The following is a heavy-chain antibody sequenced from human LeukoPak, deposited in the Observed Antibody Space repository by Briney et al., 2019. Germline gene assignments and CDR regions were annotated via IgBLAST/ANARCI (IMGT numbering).Heavy chain of an antibody. CDR2: IYYSGST. J-gene: IGHJ4*02. Sequence: SETLSLTCTVSGGSISSYYWSWIRQPPGKGLEWIGYIYYSGSTNYNPSLKSRVTISVDTSKNQFSLKLSSVTAADTAVYYCAREVAGIQLFGYWGQGTLGTVSS. D-gene: IGHD5-18*01. V-gene: IGHV4-59*01. CDR1: GGSISSYY. CDR3: AREVAGIQLFGY.